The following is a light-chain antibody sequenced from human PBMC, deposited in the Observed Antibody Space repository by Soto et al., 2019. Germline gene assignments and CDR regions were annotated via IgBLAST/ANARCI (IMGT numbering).Light chain of an antibody. V-gene: IGKV3-20*01. CDR3: HQYLDSPNT. CDR1: QSITNNY. J-gene: IGKJ2*01. Sequence: EIVLTQSPDTLSLSPGERATFSCRATQSITNNYVAWYQQKPGQAPRLLIYGASRRATGIPDRISGSGSGTDFTLSITGLGPEDFAVYFCHQYLDSPNTFGQGTKLEIK. CDR2: GAS.